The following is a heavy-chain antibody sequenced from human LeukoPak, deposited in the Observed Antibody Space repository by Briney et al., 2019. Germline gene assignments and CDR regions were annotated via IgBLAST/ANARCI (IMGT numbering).Heavy chain of an antibody. D-gene: IGHD2-15*01. Sequence: GGSLRLSCAASGFSFNRYTMHWVRQAPGKGLEWVADISYDGSTKNYADSVKGRLTVSRDNSKNTLYLQMNSLRGEDTAIYYCASRDPCSGGTCYGLHYWGQGTLVTVSS. CDR3: ASRDPCSGGTCYGLHY. V-gene: IGHV3-30-3*01. CDR1: GFSFNRYT. CDR2: ISYDGSTK. J-gene: IGHJ4*02.